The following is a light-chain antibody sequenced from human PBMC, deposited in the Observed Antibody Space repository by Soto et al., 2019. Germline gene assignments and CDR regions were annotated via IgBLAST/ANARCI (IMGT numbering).Light chain of an antibody. J-gene: IGKJ2*01. CDR2: GAS. CDR3: QQYNNWLMYT. V-gene: IGKV3-15*01. Sequence: EIVMTQSPATLSVSPGERATLSCRASQSVSSNLAWYQQKPGQAPRLLIYGASTRATGIPARFSGSGSGTEFTITISSLQSEDFAVYYCQQYNNWLMYTFGQGTKLEIK. CDR1: QSVSSN.